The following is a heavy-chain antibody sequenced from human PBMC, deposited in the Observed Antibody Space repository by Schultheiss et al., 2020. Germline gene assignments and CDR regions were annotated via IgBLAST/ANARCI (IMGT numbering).Heavy chain of an antibody. CDR3: AAAKADYDFWSGYSRYYYCYGMDV. J-gene: IGHJ6*02. V-gene: IGHV4-39*01. D-gene: IGHD3-3*01. CDR2: VYYRGGT. CDR1: GDSISSSSNY. Sequence: SETLSLNCTVSGDSISSSSNYWGWARQPPGQGLEWIGSVYYRGGTFYNPSLKSRVTISVDTSKNQFSLRLTSVTAADTAVYYCAAAKADYDFWSGYSRYYYCYGMDVWGQGTTVTVSS.